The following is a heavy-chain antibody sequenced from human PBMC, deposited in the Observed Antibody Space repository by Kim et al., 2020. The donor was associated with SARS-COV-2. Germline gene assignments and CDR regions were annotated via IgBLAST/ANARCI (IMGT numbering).Heavy chain of an antibody. CDR1: GFTFSAYD. Sequence: GGSLRLSCATSGFTFSAYDMNWVRQAPGKGLEWLSFITKSSANIYYADSVKGRFTTSRDNAKNSLHLQMNSLKDEDTAVYHCVRGRKGGAFDIWGQGTLGTVSS. CDR3: VRGRKGGAFDI. D-gene: IGHD3-16*01. CDR2: ITKSSANI. V-gene: IGHV3-48*02. J-gene: IGHJ3*02.